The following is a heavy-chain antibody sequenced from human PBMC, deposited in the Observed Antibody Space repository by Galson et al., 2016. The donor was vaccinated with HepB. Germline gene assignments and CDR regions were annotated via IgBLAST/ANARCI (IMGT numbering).Heavy chain of an antibody. V-gene: IGHV3-53*01. CDR3: AGFGDYYYFDY. D-gene: IGHD3-16*01. J-gene: IGHJ4*02. Sequence: SLRLSCAASGFTVSSNYMNWVRQAPGKGLEWVSIIYVGGSTYSADSVRGRFTISRDKSKNTLYLQMNSLRAEDTAVYYCAGFGDYYYFDYWGQGTLVTVSS. CDR1: GFTVSSNY. CDR2: IYVGGST.